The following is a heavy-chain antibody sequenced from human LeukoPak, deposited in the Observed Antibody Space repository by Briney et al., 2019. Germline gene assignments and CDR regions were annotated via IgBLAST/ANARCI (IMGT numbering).Heavy chain of an antibody. Sequence: SETLSLTCTVSGGSISSSSYYWGWIRQPPGKGLEWIGSIYYSGSTYYNPSLKSRVTISVDTSKNQFSLKLSSVTAADTAVYYCARESGGYSSGIFDYWGQGTLVTVSS. V-gene: IGHV4-39*07. D-gene: IGHD6-19*01. J-gene: IGHJ4*02. CDR1: GGSISSSSYY. CDR2: IYYSGST. CDR3: ARESGGYSSGIFDY.